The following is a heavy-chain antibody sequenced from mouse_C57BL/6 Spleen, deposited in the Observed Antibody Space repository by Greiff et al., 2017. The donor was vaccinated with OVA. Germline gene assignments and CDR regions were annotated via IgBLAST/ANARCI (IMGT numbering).Heavy chain of an antibody. V-gene: IGHV1-50*01. CDR3: ARSQSNTVEGTWFDY. Sequence: VQLQQPGAELVKPGASVKLSCKASGYTFTSYWMQWVKQRPGQGLEWIGEIDPSDSYTNYNQKFKGKATLTVDTSSSTAYMQLSSLTSEDAAVYYCARSQSNTVEGTWFDYWGQGTLVTVSA. D-gene: IGHD1-1*01. CDR2: IDPSDSYT. J-gene: IGHJ3*01. CDR1: GYTFTSYW.